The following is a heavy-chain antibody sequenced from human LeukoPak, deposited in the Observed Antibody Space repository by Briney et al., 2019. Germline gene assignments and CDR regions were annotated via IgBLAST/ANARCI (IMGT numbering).Heavy chain of an antibody. D-gene: IGHD3-10*01. V-gene: IGHV4-39*07. CDR1: GDSISSRSYY. CDR2: IYYSEGT. J-gene: IGHJ6*03. CDR3: ARLTKNDSGSFRFGKKKRGYMDV. Sequence: SETLSLTCTVSGDSISSRSYYWGWIRQPPGKGLEWIGSIYYSEGTYYNPSLKSRVTISVDTSKNQFSLKLSSVTAADTAVYYCARLTKNDSGSFRFGKKKRGYMDVWGKGTTVTISS.